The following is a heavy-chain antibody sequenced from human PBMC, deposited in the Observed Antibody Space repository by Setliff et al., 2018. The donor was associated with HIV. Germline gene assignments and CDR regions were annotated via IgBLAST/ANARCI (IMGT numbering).Heavy chain of an antibody. J-gene: IGHJ6*04. D-gene: IGHD3-10*01. CDR1: GGSVSTGNYY. V-gene: IGHV4-61*01. Sequence: SETLSLTCTVSGGSVSTGNYYWNWIRLPQGKGLEWIGYIFYSGSTNYNPSLKSRVTISVDTSKNQFSLRLNSVTAADTAIYYCTRRGADSYYPRPLDVWGKGTTVTVSS. CDR2: IFYSGST. CDR3: TRRGADSYYPRPLDV.